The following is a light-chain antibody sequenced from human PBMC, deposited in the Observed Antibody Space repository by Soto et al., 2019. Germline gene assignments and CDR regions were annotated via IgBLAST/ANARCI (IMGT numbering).Light chain of an antibody. CDR3: CSYAGPRYV. Sequence: QSALTQPASVSGSPGQSITISCTGTSSDVGGYPVVSWYQQHPGKAPKLMIYEGSKPPSAVSNRFSGSKSGYTASLTISGLQAEDEADYYCCSYAGPRYVFGSGTKVTVL. CDR1: SSDVGGYPV. CDR2: EGS. J-gene: IGLJ1*01. V-gene: IGLV2-23*01.